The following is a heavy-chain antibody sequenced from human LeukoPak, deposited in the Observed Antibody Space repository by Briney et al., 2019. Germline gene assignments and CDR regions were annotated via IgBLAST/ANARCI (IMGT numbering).Heavy chain of an antibody. CDR3: ARVGRIGSGYYYYYYMDV. Sequence: SETLSLTCAVYGGSFSGYYWSWIRQPPGKGLEWIGEINHSGSTNYSPSLKSRVTISVDTSKNQFSLKLSSVTAADTAVYYCARVGRIGSGYYYYYYMDVWAKGTTVTVSS. J-gene: IGHJ6*03. CDR2: INHSGST. D-gene: IGHD1-26*01. V-gene: IGHV4-34*01. CDR1: GGSFSGYY.